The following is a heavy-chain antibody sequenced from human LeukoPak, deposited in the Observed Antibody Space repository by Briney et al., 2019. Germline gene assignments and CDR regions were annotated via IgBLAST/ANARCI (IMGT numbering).Heavy chain of an antibody. J-gene: IGHJ4*02. D-gene: IGHD3-9*01. Sequence: GGSLRLSCAASGFTVSSNYMSWVRQAPGKGLEWVSSIGGSTNNTYYADSVKGRFTISRDNSKNSLYLQMNGLRAEDTAVYYCARDFGPNILTGYFFDHWGQGTLVTVSS. CDR3: ARDFGPNILTGYFFDH. CDR2: IGGSTNNT. CDR1: GFTVSSNY. V-gene: IGHV3-21*01.